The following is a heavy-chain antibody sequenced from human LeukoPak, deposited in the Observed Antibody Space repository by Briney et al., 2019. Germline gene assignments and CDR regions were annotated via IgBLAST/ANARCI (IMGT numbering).Heavy chain of an antibody. V-gene: IGHV3-33*01. Sequence: GGSLRLSCAASGFTFSSYGMHWVRQAPGKGLEWVAVIWYDGSNKYYADSVKGRFTISRDNSKNTLYLQMNSLRAEGTAVYYCARHHQAGYCSGGSCYSYYGMDVWGQGTTVTVSS. J-gene: IGHJ6*02. CDR1: GFTFSSYG. CDR3: ARHHQAGYCSGGSCYSYYGMDV. CDR2: IWYDGSNK. D-gene: IGHD2-15*01.